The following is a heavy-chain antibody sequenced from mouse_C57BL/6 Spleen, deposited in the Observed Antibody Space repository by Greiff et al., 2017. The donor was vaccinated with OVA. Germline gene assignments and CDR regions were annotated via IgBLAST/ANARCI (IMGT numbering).Heavy chain of an antibody. Sequence: QVQLQQSDAELVKPGASVKISCKVSGYTFTDHTIHWMKQRPEQGLEWIGYIYPRDGSTKYNEKFKGKATLTADKSSSTAYMQLNSLTSEDSAVYFCARRVYYYGSSYYFDVWGTGTTVTVSS. CDR2: IYPRDGST. J-gene: IGHJ1*03. CDR3: ARRVYYYGSSYYFDV. D-gene: IGHD1-1*01. CDR1: GYTFTDHT. V-gene: IGHV1-78*01.